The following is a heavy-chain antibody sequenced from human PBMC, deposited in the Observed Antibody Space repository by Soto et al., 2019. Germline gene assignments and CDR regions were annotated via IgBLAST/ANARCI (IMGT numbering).Heavy chain of an antibody. CDR1: GYSFTSYW. J-gene: IGHJ3*02. Sequence: GESLKISCKGSGYSFTSYWIGWVRLMPGKGLEWMGIIYPGDSDTRYSPSFQGQVTISADKSISTAYLQWSSLKASDTAMYYCARRQRRDYDYVWGSYRYTEFYAFDIWGQGTMVTVSS. D-gene: IGHD3-16*02. CDR3: ARRQRRDYDYVWGSYRYTEFYAFDI. CDR2: IYPGDSDT. V-gene: IGHV5-51*01.